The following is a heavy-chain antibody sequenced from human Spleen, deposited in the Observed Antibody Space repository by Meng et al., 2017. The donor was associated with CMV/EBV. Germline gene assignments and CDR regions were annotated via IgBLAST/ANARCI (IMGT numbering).Heavy chain of an antibody. CDR3: AKIGTFGEYYFDY. Sequence: GESLKISCAASGFTFSSYGMHRVRQAPGKGLEWVAFIRYDGSNKYYADSVKGRFTISRDNSKTTLYLQMNSLRAEDTAVYYCAKIGTFGEYYFDYWGQGTLVTVSS. CDR1: GFTFSSYG. J-gene: IGHJ4*02. V-gene: IGHV3-30*02. D-gene: IGHD3-10*01. CDR2: IRYDGSNK.